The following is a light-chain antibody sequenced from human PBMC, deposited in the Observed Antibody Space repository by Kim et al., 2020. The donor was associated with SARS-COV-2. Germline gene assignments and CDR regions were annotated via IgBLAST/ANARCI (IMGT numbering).Light chain of an antibody. Sequence: SPGERATPSCRASQSVSSSYLAWYQQKPGQAPRLLIYAASTWATGIPDRFSGSGSGTDFTLTISRLEPEDFAVYYCQQYGSSPWTFGQGTKVDIK. J-gene: IGKJ1*01. CDR2: AAS. V-gene: IGKV3-20*01. CDR3: QQYGSSPWT. CDR1: QSVSSSY.